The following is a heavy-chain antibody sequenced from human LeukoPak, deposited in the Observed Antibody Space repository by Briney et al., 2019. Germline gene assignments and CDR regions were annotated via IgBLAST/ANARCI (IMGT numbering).Heavy chain of an antibody. CDR3: ARAPLEYSSGYALNYYYYYYMDV. CDR2: MNPNSGNT. Sequence: ASVKVSCKASGYTFTSYDINWVRQATGQGLEWMGWMNPNSGNTGYAQKFQGRVTMTRNTSISTAHMELSSLRSEDTAVYYCARAPLEYSSGYALNYYYYYYMDVWGKGTTVTVSS. V-gene: IGHV1-8*01. CDR1: GYTFTSYD. D-gene: IGHD3-22*01. J-gene: IGHJ6*03.